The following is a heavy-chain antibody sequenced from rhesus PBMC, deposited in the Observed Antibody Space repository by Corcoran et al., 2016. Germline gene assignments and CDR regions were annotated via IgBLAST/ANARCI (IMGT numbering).Heavy chain of an antibody. V-gene: IGHV1S9*01. CDR2: INPSNGNP. CDR3: TRAVTARFDY. J-gene: IGHJ4*01. Sequence: QVQLVQSGAEVKKPGASVKLPCKASGSTFTSYYKNWGRQAPGQVLEGMGSINPSNGNPGYAQKFQGRVTMTRDTSTSTAYMELSSLRSDDTAVYYCTRAVTARFDYWGQGVLVTVSS. D-gene: IGHD5-12*01. CDR1: GSTFTSYY.